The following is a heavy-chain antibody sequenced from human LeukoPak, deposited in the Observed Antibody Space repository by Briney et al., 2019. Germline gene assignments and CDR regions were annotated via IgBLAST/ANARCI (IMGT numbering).Heavy chain of an antibody. D-gene: IGHD3-16*01. Sequence: GGSLRLSCAASGFTFSRYWMCWVRQAPGKGLEWVANIKQDGSEKHYGHSGEGRFTISRDNAKNSVVLQMNSLRAEDTAVYYCARAVSFGTEPYGFDIWGQGTVVTVSS. CDR2: IKQDGSEK. CDR1: GFTFSRYW. CDR3: ARAVSFGTEPYGFDI. V-gene: IGHV3-7*01. J-gene: IGHJ3*02.